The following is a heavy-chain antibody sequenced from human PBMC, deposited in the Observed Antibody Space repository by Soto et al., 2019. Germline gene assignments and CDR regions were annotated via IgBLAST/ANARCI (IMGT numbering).Heavy chain of an antibody. CDR1: GFTFSSYG. V-gene: IGHV3-30*03. D-gene: IGHD3-9*01. CDR2: ISYDGSNK. Sequence: QVQLVESGGGVVQPGRSLRLSCAASGFTFSSYGMHWVRQAPGKGLEWVAVISYDGSNKYYADSVKGRFTISRDNSKNTVYLQMNSLSAEDTAVYYCAREYYDILTGYYYFDYWGQGTLVAFSS. J-gene: IGHJ4*02. CDR3: AREYYDILTGYYYFDY.